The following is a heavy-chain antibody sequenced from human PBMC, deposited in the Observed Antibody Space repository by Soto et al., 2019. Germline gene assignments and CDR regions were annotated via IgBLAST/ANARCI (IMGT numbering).Heavy chain of an antibody. CDR2: IYSGGST. D-gene: IGHD3-10*01. CDR1: GFTVSSNY. Sequence: GGSLRLSCAASGFTVSSNYMSWVRQAPGKGLEWVSVIYSGGSTYYADSVKGRFTISRDNSKNTLYLQMNSLRAEDTAVYYCARDYYGSGSWYYGMDAWGQGTTVTVSS. V-gene: IGHV3-53*01. CDR3: ARDYYGSGSWYYGMDA. J-gene: IGHJ6*02.